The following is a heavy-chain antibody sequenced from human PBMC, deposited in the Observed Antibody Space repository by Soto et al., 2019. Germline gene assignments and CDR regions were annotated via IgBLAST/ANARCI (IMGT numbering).Heavy chain of an antibody. D-gene: IGHD5-12*01. J-gene: IGHJ4*02. CDR3: TTAGTRVGYTGSH. V-gene: IGHV3-15*06. CDR1: GCNFRDAW. CDR2: VKTTRERGST. Sequence: GGSLRLSCAASGCNFRDAWMSWVRQTPGKGLEWVGRVKTTRERGSTNYAAPVLGRFTVSRDDSKNTLYLQLDALRAEDTAVYYCTTAGTRVGYTGSHWGQGTQVTVSS.